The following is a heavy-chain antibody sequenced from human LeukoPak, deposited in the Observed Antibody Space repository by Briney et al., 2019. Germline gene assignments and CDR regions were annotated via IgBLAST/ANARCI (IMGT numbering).Heavy chain of an antibody. CDR1: GFTFSSYA. J-gene: IGHJ5*02. CDR3: AKGGDIVVVPGWFDP. Sequence: PGGSLRLSCAASGFTFSSYAMSWVRQAPGKGLEWVSAISGSGGSTYYADSVKGRFTISRDNSKNTLYLQMNSLRAEDTAVYYCAKGGDIVVVPGWFDPWGQGTLVTVSS. V-gene: IGHV3-23*01. CDR2: ISGSGGST. D-gene: IGHD2-2*01.